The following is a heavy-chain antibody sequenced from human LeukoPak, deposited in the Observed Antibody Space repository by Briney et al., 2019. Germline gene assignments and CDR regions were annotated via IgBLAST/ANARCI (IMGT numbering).Heavy chain of an antibody. CDR2: ISSSGSTI. V-gene: IGHV3-11*01. CDR1: GFTFSDYY. Sequence: GGSLRLSCAASGFTFSDYYMSWIRQAPGKGLEWVSYISSSGSTIYYADSVNGRFTISRDNDKTSLYLQMNSLRAEDTAVYYCARDLQGGNYDFWSGYRYYYYYYMDVWGKGTTVTVSS. J-gene: IGHJ6*03. D-gene: IGHD3-3*01. CDR3: ARDLQGGNYDFWSGYRYYYYYYMDV.